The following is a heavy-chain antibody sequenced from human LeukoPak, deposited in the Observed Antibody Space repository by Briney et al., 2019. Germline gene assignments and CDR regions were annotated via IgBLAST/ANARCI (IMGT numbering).Heavy chain of an antibody. J-gene: IGHJ4*02. CDR1: GFPFITNP. Sequence: GGALRLSCAPPGFPFITNPITRVPQPPGKGRKWVSLFSATDGSTQYADSVKGRFTISRDSTTNTLFLQMNSLRAEDTAVYYCARASWVSSTDAVRWGQGTLVTVSS. V-gene: IGHV3-23*01. CDR3: ARASWVSSTDAVR. CDR2: FSATDGST. D-gene: IGHD3-16*01.